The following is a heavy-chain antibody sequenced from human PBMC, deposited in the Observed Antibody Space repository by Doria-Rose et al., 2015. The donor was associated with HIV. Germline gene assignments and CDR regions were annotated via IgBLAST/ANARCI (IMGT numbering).Heavy chain of an antibody. V-gene: IGHV2-26*01. J-gene: IGHJ4*02. CDR1: GVSLSSPGMG. D-gene: IGHD6-13*01. CDR2: IFSDDDR. CDR3: ARIKSSRWYHKYYFDF. Sequence: ESGPVLVKPTETLMLTCTVSGVSLSSPGMGVSWIRQPPGKALEWLANIFSDDDRSYKTSLKSRLTISRGTSKSQVVLTMTDMDPVDTATYYCARIKSSRWYHKYYFDFWGQGTLVIVSA.